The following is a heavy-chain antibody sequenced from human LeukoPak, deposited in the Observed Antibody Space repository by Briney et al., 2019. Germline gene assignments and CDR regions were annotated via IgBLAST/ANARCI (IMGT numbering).Heavy chain of an antibody. CDR2: IYYSGST. D-gene: IGHD1-26*01. CDR1: GDSISSYY. J-gene: IGHJ6*03. V-gene: IGHV4-59*01. CDR3: AVGATQPYYYYMDV. Sequence: SETLSLTCTVSGDSISSYYWSWIRQPPGKGLEWIGYIYYSGSTNYNPSLKSRVTISVDTSKNQFSLKLSSVTAADTAVYYCAVGATQPYYYYMDVWGKGTTVTVSS.